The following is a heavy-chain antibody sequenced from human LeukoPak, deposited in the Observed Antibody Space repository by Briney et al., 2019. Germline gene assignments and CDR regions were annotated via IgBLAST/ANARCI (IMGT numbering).Heavy chain of an antibody. CDR3: ARFMITFGGVIDTPDY. Sequence: PGGSLRLFCAASGFTFSSYEMNWVRQAPGKGLEWVSYISSSGSTLYYADSVKGRFTISRDNAKNSLYLQMNSLRAEDTAVYYCARFMITFGGVIDTPDYWGQGTLVTVSS. CDR2: ISSSGSTL. V-gene: IGHV3-48*03. CDR1: GFTFSSYE. D-gene: IGHD3-16*02. J-gene: IGHJ4*02.